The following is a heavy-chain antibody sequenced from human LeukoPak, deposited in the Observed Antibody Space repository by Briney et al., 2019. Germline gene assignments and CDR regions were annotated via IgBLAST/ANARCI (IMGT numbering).Heavy chain of an antibody. V-gene: IGHV1-69*04. D-gene: IGHD5-12*01. J-gene: IGHJ4*02. CDR2: IIPILGIA. Sequence: SVKVSCKASGGTFSSYAISWVRQAPGQGLEWMGRIIPILGIANYAQKFQGRVTITADKSTSTAYMELSSLRSEDTAVYYCARDFSSVGGSDYRGQGTLVTVSS. CDR1: GGTFSSYA. CDR3: ARDFSSVGGSDY.